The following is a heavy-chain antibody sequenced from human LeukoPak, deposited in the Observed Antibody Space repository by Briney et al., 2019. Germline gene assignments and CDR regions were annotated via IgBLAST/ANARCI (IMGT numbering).Heavy chain of an antibody. J-gene: IGHJ4*02. CDR3: ARVRIAVAGKYYFDY. CDR1: GYTFTGYY. D-gene: IGHD6-19*01. CDR2: INPNSGGT. V-gene: IGHV1-2*02. Sequence: GASVKVSCKASGYTFTGYYMHWVRQAPGQGLEWMGWINPNSGGTNYAQKFQDRVTMTRDTSISTAYMELSRLRSDDTAVYYCARVRIAVAGKYYFDYWGQGTLVTVSS.